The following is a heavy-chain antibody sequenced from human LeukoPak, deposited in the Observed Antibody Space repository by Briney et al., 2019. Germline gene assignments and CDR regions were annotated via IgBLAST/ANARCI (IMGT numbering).Heavy chain of an antibody. Sequence: PGGSLRLSCAASGFTFGSYEMNWVRQAPGKGLEWVSYISSSGSTIYYADSVKGRFTISRDNAKNSLYLQMNSLRAEDTAVYYCARYYDSSGYARYFDYWGQGTLVTVSS. D-gene: IGHD3-22*01. CDR1: GFTFGSYE. V-gene: IGHV3-48*03. CDR3: ARYYDSSGYARYFDY. CDR2: ISSSGSTI. J-gene: IGHJ4*02.